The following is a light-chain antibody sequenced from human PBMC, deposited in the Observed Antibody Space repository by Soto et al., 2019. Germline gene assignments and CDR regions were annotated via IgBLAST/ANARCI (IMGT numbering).Light chain of an antibody. CDR1: QGISSY. V-gene: IGKV1-9*01. CDR2: AAS. CDR3: QHLNRYPLLS. Sequence: DIQLTQSPSFLSASVGDRVTITCRASQGISSYLAWYQQKPGKATKRLIYAASTLQRGVPSRFSRTGSGTEFARTIISLQPEDFATYYCQHLNRYPLLSCGGATKVEIK. J-gene: IGKJ4*01.